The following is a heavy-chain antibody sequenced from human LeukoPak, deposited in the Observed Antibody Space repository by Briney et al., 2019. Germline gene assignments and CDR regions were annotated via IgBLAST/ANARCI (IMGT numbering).Heavy chain of an antibody. CDR3: ARVYLERLTAGYFDH. V-gene: IGHV3-30*04. CDR2: ISDDGRHN. J-gene: IGHJ4*02. CDR1: GFAFSNFA. Sequence: QSGGSLRLSCSASGFAFSNFAMHWVRQAPGKGLEWVAVISDDGRHNYYADSVKGRFTISRDNSKSTLYLQMNSLRDDDSAAYFCARVYLERLTAGYFDHWGQGTQVTVSP. D-gene: IGHD2-8*01.